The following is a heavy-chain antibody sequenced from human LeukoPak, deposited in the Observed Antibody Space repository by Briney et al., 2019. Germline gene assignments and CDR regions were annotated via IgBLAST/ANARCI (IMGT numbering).Heavy chain of an antibody. D-gene: IGHD3-22*01. V-gene: IGHV1-69*13. CDR3: AKSISPYYYDSSGYLMDAFDI. J-gene: IGHJ3*02. CDR2: IIPIFGTA. CDR1: GGTFSSYA. Sequence: SVEVSCKASGGTFSSYAISWVRQAPGQGLEWMGGIIPIFGTANYAQKFQGRVTITADESTSTAYMELSSLRSEDTAVYYCAKSISPYYYDSSGYLMDAFDIWGQGTMVTVSS.